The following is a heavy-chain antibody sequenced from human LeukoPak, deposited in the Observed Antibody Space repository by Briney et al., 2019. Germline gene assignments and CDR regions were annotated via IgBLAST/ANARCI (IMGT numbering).Heavy chain of an antibody. D-gene: IGHD7-27*01. CDR2: VSSDSHFI. CDR3: ARVKLGDAFDI. CDR1: GFTFSTYS. J-gene: IGHJ3*02. Sequence: GGSLRLSCAGTGFTFSTYSMNWVRQTPDKGLEWVSSVSSDSHFIFYADSVKGRFTISRDNAKNSLYMQMNSLRAEDTAVYYCARVKLGDAFDIWGQGTMVTVSS. V-gene: IGHV3-21*01.